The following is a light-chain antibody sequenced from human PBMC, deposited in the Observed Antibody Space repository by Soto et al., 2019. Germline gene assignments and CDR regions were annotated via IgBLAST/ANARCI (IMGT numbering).Light chain of an antibody. CDR2: DAS. CDR3: QQRSDWPSIT. J-gene: IGKJ5*01. Sequence: EIVLTQSPATVSLSPGERATLSCRASPSVSSYLAWYQQKPDQAPRLLMYDASTRATAIPARFSGSGSGTDFTLTISSLEPEDSAVYYCQQRSDWPSITFGQGTRLEIK. V-gene: IGKV3-11*01. CDR1: PSVSSY.